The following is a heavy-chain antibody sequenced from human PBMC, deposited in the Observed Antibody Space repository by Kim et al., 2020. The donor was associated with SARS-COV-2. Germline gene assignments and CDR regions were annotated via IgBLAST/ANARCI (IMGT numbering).Heavy chain of an antibody. CDR2: IYYSGST. CDR1: GGSISSYY. J-gene: IGHJ4*02. V-gene: IGHV4-59*08. Sequence: SETLSLTCTVSGGSISSYYWSWIRQPPGKGLEWIGYIYYSGSTNYNPSLKSRVTISVDTSKNQFSLKLSSVTAADTAVYYCARQYDYGDLRFDYWGQGTLVTVSS. CDR3: ARQYDYGDLRFDY. D-gene: IGHD4-17*01.